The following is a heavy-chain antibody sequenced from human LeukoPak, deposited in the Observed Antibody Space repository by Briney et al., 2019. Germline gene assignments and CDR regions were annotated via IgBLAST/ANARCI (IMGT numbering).Heavy chain of an antibody. CDR3: AREPRIAVAGSGFDY. CDR1: GGTFSSYA. Sequence: GASVKVSCKASGGTFSSYAISWVRQAPGQGLEWMGWINPNSGGTNYAQKFQGRVTMTRDTSISTAYMELSRLRSDDTAVYYCAREPRIAVAGSGFDYWGQGTLVTVSS. CDR2: INPNSGGT. J-gene: IGHJ4*02. V-gene: IGHV1-2*02. D-gene: IGHD6-19*01.